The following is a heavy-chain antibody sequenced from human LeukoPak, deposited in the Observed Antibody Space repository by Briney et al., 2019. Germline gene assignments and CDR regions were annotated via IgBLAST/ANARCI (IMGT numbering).Heavy chain of an antibody. CDR3: ARDPDLFMGVNFDS. CDR2: IKQDGGQK. J-gene: IGHJ4*02. CDR1: GFTFSSSW. D-gene: IGHD3-10*01. V-gene: IGHV3-7*01. Sequence: GGSLRLSCAASGFTFSSSWMNWVRQAPGKGLEWVANIKQDGGQKYYADSVKGRLTISRENAKNSLYLQMNSLRAEDTAVYYCARDPDLFMGVNFDSWGQGTLVTVSS.